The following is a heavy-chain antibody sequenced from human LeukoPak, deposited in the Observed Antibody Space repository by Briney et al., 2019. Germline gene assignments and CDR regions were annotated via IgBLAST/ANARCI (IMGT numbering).Heavy chain of an antibody. D-gene: IGHD3-10*01. V-gene: IGHV3-48*02. CDR2: ISRDSSNI. J-gene: IGHJ4*02. CDR1: GFTFTSYS. CDR3: ARDRDFDN. Sequence: GGSLRLSCATSGFTFTSYSMNWVRRAPGRGLEWVSYISRDSSNIYYADSVMGRFTISRDNAKNSVYLQMNSLRDEDTAVYYCARDRDFDNWGQGTLVTVSS.